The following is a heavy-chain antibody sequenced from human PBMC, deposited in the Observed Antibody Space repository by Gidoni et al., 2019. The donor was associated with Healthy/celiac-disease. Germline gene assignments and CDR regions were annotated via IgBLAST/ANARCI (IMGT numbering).Heavy chain of an antibody. CDR1: GFTFSSYW. D-gene: IGHD2-2*01. CDR2: INSDGSST. CDR3: ARDIVVVPAASFGMDV. V-gene: IGHV3-74*01. Sequence: EVQLVESGGGLVQPGGSLRLSCAASGFTFSSYWMHWVRQAPGKGLVWVSRINSDGSSTSYADSVKGRFTISRDNAKNTLYLQMNSLRAEDTAVYYCARDIVVVPAASFGMDVWGQGTTVTVSS. J-gene: IGHJ6*02.